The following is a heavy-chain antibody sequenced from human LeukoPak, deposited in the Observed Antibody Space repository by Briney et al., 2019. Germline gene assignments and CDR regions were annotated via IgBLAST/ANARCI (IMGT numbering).Heavy chain of an antibody. Sequence: SETLSLTCTVSGGSISGYYGSWIRQPPGKGLEWIGYIYYSGSTNYNPSLRSRVTISVDTSKNQFSLKLSSVTAADTAVYYCARWVREGYYFDYWGQGTLVTVSS. J-gene: IGHJ4*02. CDR3: ARWVREGYYFDY. CDR2: IYYSGST. V-gene: IGHV4-59*12. CDR1: GGSISGYY.